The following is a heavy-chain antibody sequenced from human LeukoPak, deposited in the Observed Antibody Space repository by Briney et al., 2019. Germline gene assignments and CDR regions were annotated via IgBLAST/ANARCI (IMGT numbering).Heavy chain of an antibody. CDR1: GFTFSSYW. CDR2: ISGSGGST. V-gene: IGHV3-23*01. D-gene: IGHD3-22*01. Sequence: GGSLRLSCAASGFTFSSYWMSWVRQAPGKGLEWVSAISGSGGSTYYADSVKGRFTISRDNSKNTLYLQMNGLRAEDTAVYYCAKVTMIVEDYWGQGTLVTVSS. CDR3: AKVTMIVEDY. J-gene: IGHJ4*02.